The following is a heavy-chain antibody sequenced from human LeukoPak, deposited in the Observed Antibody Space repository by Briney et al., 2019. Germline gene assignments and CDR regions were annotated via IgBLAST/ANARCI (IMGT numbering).Heavy chain of an antibody. Sequence: AAVKVSCKASGGTFSRYAISWVGQAPGQGREWMGGIIPIFGTANYAQKFQGRVTITADESTSTAYMELSSLRSEDTAVYYCARDQQQMVENWFDPWGQGTLVTVSS. J-gene: IGHJ5*02. CDR2: IIPIFGTA. V-gene: IGHV1-69*13. D-gene: IGHD6-13*01. CDR1: GGTFSRYA. CDR3: ARDQQQMVENWFDP.